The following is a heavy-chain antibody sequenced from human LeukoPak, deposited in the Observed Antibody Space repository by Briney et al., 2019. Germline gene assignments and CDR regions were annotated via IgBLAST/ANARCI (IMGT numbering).Heavy chain of an antibody. CDR3: AKDEASGSYFDY. D-gene: IGHD1-26*01. CDR1: GFTFTSYA. J-gene: IGHJ4*02. Sequence: GGSLRLSCAASGFTFTSYAMSWVRQAPGKGLEWVTLISGSGGSTYYADSVKGRFTISRDNSKNTLYLQMNSLRAEDTAVYYCAKDEASGSYFDYWGQGTLVTVSS. V-gene: IGHV3-23*01. CDR2: ISGSGGST.